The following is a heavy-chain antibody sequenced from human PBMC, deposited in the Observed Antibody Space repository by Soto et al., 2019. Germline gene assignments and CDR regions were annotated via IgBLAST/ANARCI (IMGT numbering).Heavy chain of an antibody. CDR1: GDSVSSSSAA. V-gene: IGHV6-1*01. J-gene: IGHJ4*02. CDR3: TQAAGYISTWFFDS. Sequence: PSLTCAISGDSVSSSSAAWNWIRQSPSRGLEWLGGTYYRSKWYSDYAVSVKSRITINPDTSKNQFSLQLNSVTTEDTAVYYCTQAAGYISTWFFDSWAQGTLVTVSS. D-gene: IGHD6-13*01. CDR2: TYYRSKWYS.